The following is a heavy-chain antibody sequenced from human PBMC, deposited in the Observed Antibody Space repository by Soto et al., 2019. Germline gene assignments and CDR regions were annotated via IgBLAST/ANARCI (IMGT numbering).Heavy chain of an antibody. CDR3: ASDKITGLFDY. V-gene: IGHV4-34*01. J-gene: IGHJ4*02. D-gene: IGHD2-8*02. CDR2: INHSGST. Sequence: QVQLQQWGAGLLKPSETLSLTCAVYGGSFSGYYWTWIRQPPGTGLEWIGEINHSGSTNYNPSLKSRVTISVDTSKNQFSPKLTSVTAADTAVYYCASDKITGLFDYWGQGTLVTVSS. CDR1: GGSFSGYY.